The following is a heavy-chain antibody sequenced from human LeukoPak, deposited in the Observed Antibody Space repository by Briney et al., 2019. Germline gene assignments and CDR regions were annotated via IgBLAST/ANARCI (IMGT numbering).Heavy chain of an antibody. J-gene: IGHJ4*02. CDR2: INHSGST. V-gene: IGHV4-34*01. Sequence: PSETLSLTCAVYGGSFSGYYWSWIRQPPGKGLEWIGEINHSGSTNYNPSLKSRVTISVDTSKNQFSLKLRSVTAADTAVYYCARAAPYDSSGSSPPFDYWGQGTLVTVSS. D-gene: IGHD3-22*01. CDR3: ARAAPYDSSGSSPPFDY. CDR1: GGSFSGYY.